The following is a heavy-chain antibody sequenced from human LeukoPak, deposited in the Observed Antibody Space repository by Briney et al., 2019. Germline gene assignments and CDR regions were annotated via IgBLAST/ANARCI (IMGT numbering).Heavy chain of an antibody. J-gene: IGHJ6*02. CDR1: GYTFTSYD. Sequence: ASVKVSCKASGYTFTSYDINWVRQATGQGLEWMGWMNPNSGNTGYAQKFQGRVTMTRNTSISTAYMELSSLRSEDTAVYYCARGLYYRRNYYYGMDVWGQGTTVTVSS. CDR3: ARGLYYRRNYYYGMDV. CDR2: MNPNSGNT. D-gene: IGHD3-10*01. V-gene: IGHV1-8*01.